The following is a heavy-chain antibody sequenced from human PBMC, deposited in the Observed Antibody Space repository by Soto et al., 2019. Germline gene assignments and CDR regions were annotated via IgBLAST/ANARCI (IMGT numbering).Heavy chain of an antibody. CDR3: ARGAVGATSFDY. CDR2: INHSGST. CDR1: GGSFSGYY. Sequence: QVQLQQWGAGLLKPSETLSLTCAVYGGSFSGYYWSWIRQPPGKGLEWIGEINHSGSTNYNPSLKSRVSISVDTSKNQFALNLSSVTAADAAVDYCARGAVGATSFDYWGQGTLVTVSS. V-gene: IGHV4-34*01. J-gene: IGHJ4*02. D-gene: IGHD1-26*01.